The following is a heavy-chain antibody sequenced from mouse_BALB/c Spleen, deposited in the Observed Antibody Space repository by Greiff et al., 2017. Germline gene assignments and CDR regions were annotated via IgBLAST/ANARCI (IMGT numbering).Heavy chain of an antibody. Sequence: DVMLVESGGGLVQPGGSRKLSCAASGFTFSSFGMHWVRQAPEKGLEWVAYISSGSSTIYYADTVKGRFTISRDNPKNTLFLQMTSLRSEDTAMYYCASLITTVVATNYAMDYWGQGTSVTVSS. CDR1: GFTFSSFG. D-gene: IGHD1-1*01. CDR3: ASLITTVVATNYAMDY. J-gene: IGHJ4*01. CDR2: ISSGSSTI. V-gene: IGHV5-17*02.